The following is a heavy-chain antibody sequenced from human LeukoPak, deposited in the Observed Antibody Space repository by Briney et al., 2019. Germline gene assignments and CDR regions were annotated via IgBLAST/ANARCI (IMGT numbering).Heavy chain of an antibody. Sequence: SETLSLTCAVSGGSISSGGYSWSWIRQPPGKGLEWIGYIYYSGSTYYNPSLKSRVTISVDTSKNQFSLKLSSVTAADTAVYYCARQLLWFGELTSSFDYWGQGTLVTVSS. D-gene: IGHD3-10*01. CDR3: ARQLLWFGELTSSFDY. CDR1: GGSISSGGYS. CDR2: IYYSGST. J-gene: IGHJ4*02. V-gene: IGHV4-30-4*07.